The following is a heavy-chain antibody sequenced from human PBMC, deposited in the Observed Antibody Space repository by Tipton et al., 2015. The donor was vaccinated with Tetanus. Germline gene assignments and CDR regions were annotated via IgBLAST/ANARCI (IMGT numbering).Heavy chain of an antibody. CDR2: IQNTGNT. CDR3: ARDQLGHSDRDALDV. CDR1: GASFRLGGYF. D-gene: IGHD3-16*01. V-gene: IGHV4-31*11. J-gene: IGHJ3*01. Sequence: TLSLTCDVSGASFRLGGYFWSWVRQHPGRGLEWIGNIQNTGNTHYNPSVESRASISLDTSTNQFYLRLRSVTVADTAVYYCARDQLGHSDRDALDVWGRGTMVTVSS.